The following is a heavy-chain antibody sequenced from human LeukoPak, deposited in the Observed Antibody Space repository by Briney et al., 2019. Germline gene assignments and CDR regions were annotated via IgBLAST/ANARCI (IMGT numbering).Heavy chain of an antibody. CDR2: IYYSGST. V-gene: IGHV4-59*01. Sequence: SETLSLTCTVSGGSISSYYWSWIRQPPGKGLEWIGYIYYSGSTNYNPSLKSRVTISVDTSKNQFPLKLSSVTAADTAVYYCAREPVAGHHLDYWGQGTLVTVSS. CDR1: GGSISSYY. CDR3: AREPVAGHHLDY. D-gene: IGHD6-19*01. J-gene: IGHJ4*02.